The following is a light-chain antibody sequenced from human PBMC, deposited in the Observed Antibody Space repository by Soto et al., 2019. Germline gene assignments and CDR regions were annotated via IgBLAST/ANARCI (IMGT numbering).Light chain of an antibody. V-gene: IGLV4-69*01. CDR2: LNSDGSH. CDR1: SGHSSYT. CDR3: QTWGTGPWV. Sequence: QSVLTQSPSASASLGASVKLTCTLSSGHSSYTIVWHQQQPEKGPRYLMKLNSDGSHSKGDGIPDRFSGSSSGAERYLTISSLQSEDEADYYCQTWGTGPWVFGGGTKVTVL. J-gene: IGLJ3*02.